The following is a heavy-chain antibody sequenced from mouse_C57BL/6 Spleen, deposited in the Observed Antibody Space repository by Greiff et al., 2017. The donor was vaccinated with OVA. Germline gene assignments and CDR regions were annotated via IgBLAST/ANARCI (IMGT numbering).Heavy chain of an antibody. Sequence: QVQLQQPGAELVKPGASVKLSCKASGYTFTSYWMQWVKQRPGQGLEWIGEIDPSDSYTNYNQKFKGKATLTVDTSSSTAYMQLSSLTSEDSAVYYCARWLRVGAMDYWGQGTSVTVSP. CDR2: IDPSDSYT. CDR3: ARWLRVGAMDY. D-gene: IGHD2-2*01. V-gene: IGHV1-50*01. CDR1: GYTFTSYW. J-gene: IGHJ4*01.